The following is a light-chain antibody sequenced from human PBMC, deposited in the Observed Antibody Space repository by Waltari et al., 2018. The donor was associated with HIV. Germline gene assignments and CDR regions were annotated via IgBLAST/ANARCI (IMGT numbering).Light chain of an antibody. V-gene: IGLV2-23*01. CDR2: EDN. CDR3: CSYAGSSTWV. Sequence: QSALTQPASVSGSPGQSITISCTGTSSDVGSYNVVSWYQQHPGKAPKLMIYEDNKRPSGVSNRFSGSKSGNTASLTISGRQAEDEADYSCCSYAGSSTWVFGGGTKLTVL. CDR1: SSDVGSYNV. J-gene: IGLJ3*02.